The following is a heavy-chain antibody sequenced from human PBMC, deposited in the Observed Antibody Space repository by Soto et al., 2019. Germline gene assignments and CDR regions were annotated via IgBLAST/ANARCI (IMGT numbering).Heavy chain of an antibody. D-gene: IGHD1-7*01. CDR2: IDWDDDK. J-gene: IGHJ6*03. CDR3: ARIRKWNYGTHYYYMDV. Sequence: FGPTLVNPTQTLTLSCTFSGFSLSTSGMCVSWIRQPPGKALEWLARIDWDDDKYYSTSLKTRLTISKDTSKNQVVLTMTNMDPVDTATYYCARIRKWNYGTHYYYMDVWGKGTTVTVSS. V-gene: IGHV2-70*11. CDR1: GFSLSTSGMC.